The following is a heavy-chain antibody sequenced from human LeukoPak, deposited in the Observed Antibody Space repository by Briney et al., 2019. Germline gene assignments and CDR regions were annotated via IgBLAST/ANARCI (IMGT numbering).Heavy chain of an antibody. D-gene: IGHD3-10*01. CDR1: GGTFSSYA. CDR2: IIPIFGTA. Sequence: SVKVSCKASGGTFSSYAIRWVRQAPGQGLEWMGGIIPIFGTANYAQKFQGRVTITADESTSTAYMELSSLRSEDTAVYYCARCLITMVRGVYYYMDVWGKGTTVTISS. CDR3: ARCLITMVRGVYYYMDV. V-gene: IGHV1-69*13. J-gene: IGHJ6*03.